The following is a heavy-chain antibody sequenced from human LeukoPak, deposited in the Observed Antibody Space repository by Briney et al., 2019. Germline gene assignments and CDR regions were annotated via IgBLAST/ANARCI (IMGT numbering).Heavy chain of an antibody. D-gene: IGHD2-8*01. V-gene: IGHV3-74*01. CDR1: GFTFSSYR. CDR2: INSDGSST. J-gene: IGHJ4*02. Sequence: AGSLRFSCAASGFTFSSYRMHWVRQAPGKGLMWVSRINSDGSSTSYADSVKGRFTISRDKAKNTLYLQRRSVRAEETAVYYCARAGTKYFDYWGQGTLVTVSS. CDR3: ARAGTKYFDY.